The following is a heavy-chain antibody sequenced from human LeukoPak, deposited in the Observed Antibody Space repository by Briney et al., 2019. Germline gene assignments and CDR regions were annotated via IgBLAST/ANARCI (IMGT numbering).Heavy chain of an antibody. CDR1: GASISGLY. D-gene: IGHD3-22*01. J-gene: IGHJ4*02. V-gene: IGHV4-4*07. CDR2: LYSDGTT. Sequence: SETLSLTCTVSGASISGLYWTWVRQPADKGLEWIGRLYSDGTTYYNPSLKSRVTMSVDTSKNQFSLKLRSVTAADTAVYYCARGSSGTTKRYYFDNWGQGALVTVSS. CDR3: ARGSSGTTKRYYFDN.